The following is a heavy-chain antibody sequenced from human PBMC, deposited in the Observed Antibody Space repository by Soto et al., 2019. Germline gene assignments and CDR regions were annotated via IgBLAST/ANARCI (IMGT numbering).Heavy chain of an antibody. CDR2: IYYSGST. CDR3: ARHFGRGGIQLDYYYYYYMDV. J-gene: IGHJ6*03. Sequence: SETLSLTCTVSGGSISSYYWSWIRQPPGKGLEWIGYIYYSGSTNYNPSHKSRVTISVDTSKNQFSLKLSSVTAADTAVYYCARHFGRGGIQLDYYYYYYMDVWGKGTTVTVSS. CDR1: GGSISSYY. V-gene: IGHV4-59*08. D-gene: IGHD5-18*01.